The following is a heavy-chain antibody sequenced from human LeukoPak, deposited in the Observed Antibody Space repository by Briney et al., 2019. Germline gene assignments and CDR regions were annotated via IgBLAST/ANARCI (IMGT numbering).Heavy chain of an antibody. Sequence: PGGSLRLSCAASGFTFSTYAMSWVRQAPGKGLEWVSGISDSGGRTYYADSVKGRFTISRDDSKNTLYLQMNSLRAEDTAVFYCAKETGSSYFYYMDVWGKGTKVTVSS. CDR3: AKETGSSYFYYMDV. CDR1: GFTFSTYA. V-gene: IGHV3-23*01. CDR2: ISDSGGRT. D-gene: IGHD6-13*01. J-gene: IGHJ6*03.